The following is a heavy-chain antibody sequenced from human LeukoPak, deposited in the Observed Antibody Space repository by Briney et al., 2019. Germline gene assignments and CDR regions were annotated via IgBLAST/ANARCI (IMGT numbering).Heavy chain of an antibody. CDR2: MYYRGNT. CDR1: GGSISSYY. V-gene: IGHV4-59*01. CDR3: ATGVHGIAAAGDYYFDY. J-gene: IGHJ4*02. D-gene: IGHD6-13*01. Sequence: PSETLSVTCTVSGGSISSYYWSWIRQPPGKGLEWIGYMYYRGNTNYDPSLKSRVTISIDTPNNQFSLKLSSVTAADTAVYYCATGVHGIAAAGDYYFDYWGQGTLVTVSS.